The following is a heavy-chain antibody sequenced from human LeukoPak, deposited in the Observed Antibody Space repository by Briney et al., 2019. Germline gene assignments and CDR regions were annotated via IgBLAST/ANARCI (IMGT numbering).Heavy chain of an antibody. CDR2: IYHSGST. CDR3: ARVDDFWSGYYTSYYYYMDV. V-gene: IGHV4-39*07. J-gene: IGHJ6*03. CDR1: GGSISTSNYY. Sequence: SESLSLTRTVSGGSISTSNYYWGWIRQPPGKGLEWIGCIYHSGSTYYNPSLKSRVTISVDTSKNQFSLQLSSVTAADTAVYYCARVDDFWSGYYTSYYYYMDVWGKGTTVTVS. D-gene: IGHD3-3*01.